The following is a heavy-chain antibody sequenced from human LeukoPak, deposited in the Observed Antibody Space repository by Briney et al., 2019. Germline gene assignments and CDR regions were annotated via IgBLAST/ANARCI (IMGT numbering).Heavy chain of an antibody. Sequence: PGGSLRLSCAASGFTFSSYAMSWVRQAPGKGLEWVSGISGSGGSTYYADSVKGRFTISRDNSKNTLYLQMNSPRAEDTAVYYCAILPGYSSSWYEVDYWGQGNLVTVSS. CDR3: AILPGYSSSWYEVDY. V-gene: IGHV3-23*01. CDR1: GFTFSSYA. J-gene: IGHJ4*02. D-gene: IGHD6-13*01. CDR2: ISGSGGST.